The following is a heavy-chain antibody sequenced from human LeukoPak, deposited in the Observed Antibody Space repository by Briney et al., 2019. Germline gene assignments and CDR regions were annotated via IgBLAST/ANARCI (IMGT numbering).Heavy chain of an antibody. CDR1: GFTFSSYS. Sequence: GGSLRLSCAASGFTFSSYSMNWVRQAPGKGLEWVSSISSSSSYIYYADSVKGRFTISRDNAKNSLYLQMNSLRAEDTAVYYCARASSGWYGNFDYWGQGTLVTVSP. J-gene: IGHJ4*02. D-gene: IGHD6-19*01. V-gene: IGHV3-21*01. CDR2: ISSSSSYI. CDR3: ARASSGWYGNFDY.